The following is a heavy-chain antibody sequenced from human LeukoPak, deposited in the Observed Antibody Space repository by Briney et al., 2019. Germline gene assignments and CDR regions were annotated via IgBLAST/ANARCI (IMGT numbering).Heavy chain of an antibody. CDR2: INHSGST. Sequence: SETLSLTCAVYGGSFSGYYWSWIRQPPGKGLEWIGEINHSGSTNYNPSLKSRVTISVDTSKNKFSLKLSSVTAADTAVYYCARGPSSYGYGFDYWGQGTLVTVSS. CDR3: ARGPSSYGYGFDY. CDR1: GGSFSGYY. J-gene: IGHJ4*02. D-gene: IGHD5-18*01. V-gene: IGHV4-34*01.